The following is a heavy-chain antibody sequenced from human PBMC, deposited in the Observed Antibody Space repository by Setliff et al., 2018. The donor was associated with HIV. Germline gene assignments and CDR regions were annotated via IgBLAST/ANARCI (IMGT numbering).Heavy chain of an antibody. D-gene: IGHD3-3*02. Sequence: ASVKVSCKASGYTFTSYGIRWVRQAPGQGLEWMGWISAYNGDTKYAQKVQGRVTLTADTSSSTVYMELRSLRSDDTAVYYCARDAWVEFLEWTFYGMDVWGQGTTVTVSS. J-gene: IGHJ6*02. CDR2: ISAYNGDT. CDR3: ARDAWVEFLEWTFYGMDV. V-gene: IGHV1-18*01. CDR1: GYTFTSYG.